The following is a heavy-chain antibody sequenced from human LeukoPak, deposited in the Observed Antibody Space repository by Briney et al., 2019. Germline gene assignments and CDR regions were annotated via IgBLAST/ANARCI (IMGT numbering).Heavy chain of an antibody. J-gene: IGHJ6*02. CDR1: GGSISSSNW. D-gene: IGHD2-2*01. Sequence: SGTLSLTCAVSGGSISSSNWWSWVRQPPGKGLEWIGEIYHSGSTNYNPSLKSRVTISVDKSKNQFSLKLSSVTAADTAVYFCARYCSSTSCYYYGMDVWGQGTTVTVSS. CDR2: IYHSGST. CDR3: ARYCSSTSCYYYGMDV. V-gene: IGHV4-4*02.